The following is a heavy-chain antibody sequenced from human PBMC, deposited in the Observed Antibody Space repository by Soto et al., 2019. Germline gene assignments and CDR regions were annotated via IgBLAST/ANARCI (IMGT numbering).Heavy chain of an antibody. V-gene: IGHV3-30*18. CDR3: AKSWTGTSRGGGLFDY. CDR2: ISYDGSNK. J-gene: IGHJ4*02. Sequence: QVQLVESGGGVVQPGRSLRLSCAASGFTFSSYGMHWVRQAPGKGLEWVAVISYDGSNKYYAGSVKGRFTISRDNSKNTLYLQMNSLRAEDTAVYYCAKSWTGTSRGGGLFDYWGQGTLVTVSS. D-gene: IGHD1-7*01. CDR1: GFTFSSYG.